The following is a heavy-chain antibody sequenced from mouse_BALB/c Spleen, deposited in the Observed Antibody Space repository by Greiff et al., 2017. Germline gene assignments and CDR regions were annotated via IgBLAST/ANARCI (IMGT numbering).Heavy chain of an antibody. CDR3: AYGKYFDY. CDR1: GFTFSSFG. J-gene: IGHJ2*01. Sequence: VMLVESGGGLVQPGGSRKLSCAASGFTFSSFGMHWVRQAPEKGLEWLGMIWGGGSTDYNSALKSRLSISKDNSKSQVFLKMNSLQTDDTAMYYCAYGKYFDYWGQGTTLTVSS. D-gene: IGHD2-1*01. V-gene: IGHV2-4-1*01. CDR2: IWGGGST.